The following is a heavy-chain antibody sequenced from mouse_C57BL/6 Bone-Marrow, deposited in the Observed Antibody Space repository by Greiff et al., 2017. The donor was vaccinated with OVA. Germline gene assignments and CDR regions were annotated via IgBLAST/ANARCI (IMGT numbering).Heavy chain of an antibody. Sequence: VKLMESGPGLVQPSQSLSITCTVSGFSLTSYGVHWVRQSPGKGLEWLGVIWSGGSTDYNAAFISRLSISKDNSKSQVFFKMNSLQADDTAIYYCARNWDVYPWFAYWGQGTLVTVSA. D-gene: IGHD1-1*01. CDR2: IWSGGST. CDR3: ARNWDVYPWFAY. V-gene: IGHV2-2*01. J-gene: IGHJ3*01. CDR1: GFSLTSYG.